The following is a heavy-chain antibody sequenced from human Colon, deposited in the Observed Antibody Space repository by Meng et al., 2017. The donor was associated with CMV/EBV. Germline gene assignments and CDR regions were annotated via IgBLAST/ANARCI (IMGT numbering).Heavy chain of an antibody. CDR3: VTLTVGDCSGGSCYDLDY. CDR2: TRNKAKSYTT. V-gene: IGHV3-72*01. J-gene: IGHJ4*02. Sequence: GESLKISCAASGFTFSDRYMDWVRQAPGKGLEWVGRTRNKAKSYTTEYAASVKGRFTISRDDSKNSLYLQMNSLKVEDTAVYYCVTLTVGDCSGGSCYDLDYWGQGTLVTGLL. D-gene: IGHD2-15*01. CDR1: GFTFSDRY.